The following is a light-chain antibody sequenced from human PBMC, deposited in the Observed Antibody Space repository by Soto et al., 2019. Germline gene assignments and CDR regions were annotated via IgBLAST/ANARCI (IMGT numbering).Light chain of an antibody. CDR3: QQRDSWLIT. CDR2: GAS. CDR1: QSVDSY. Sequence: EIVMTQSPATLSVSPGERATLSCRASQSVDSYLVWYQQKPGQAPRLLIFGASNRATGIPARFSGSGSGTDFTLTINSLEPDDFAVYYCQQRDSWLITFGQGTRLEIK. J-gene: IGKJ5*01. V-gene: IGKV3-11*01.